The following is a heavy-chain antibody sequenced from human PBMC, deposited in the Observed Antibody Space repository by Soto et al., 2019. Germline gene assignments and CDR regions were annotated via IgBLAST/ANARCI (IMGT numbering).Heavy chain of an antibody. CDR1: GGSISSGDYY. CDR2: IYYSGST. CDR3: GTMPIVVEPAPMDV. Sequence: TLSLTCTVSGGSISSGDYYWSWIRQPPGKGLEWIGYIYYSGSTSYNASLKSRTSISADPSNNQFSLKLHSLTAADTAVYFCGTMPIVVEPAPMDVWGPGTSVTVSS. J-gene: IGHJ6*02. D-gene: IGHD2-2*01. V-gene: IGHV4-30-4*01.